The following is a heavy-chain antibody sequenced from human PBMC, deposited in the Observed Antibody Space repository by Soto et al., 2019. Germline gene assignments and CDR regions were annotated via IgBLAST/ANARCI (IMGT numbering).Heavy chain of an antibody. V-gene: IGHV1-8*01. D-gene: IGHD4-17*01. CDR1: GYTFTSYD. Sequence: EASVKVSCKASGYTFTSYDINWVRQATGQGLEWMGWMNPNSGNTGYAQKFQGRVTMTRNTSISTAYMELSSLRSEDTAVYYCAKSMTTVTSIYYYYGMDVWGQGTTVTVSS. J-gene: IGHJ6*02. CDR3: AKSMTTVTSIYYYYGMDV. CDR2: MNPNSGNT.